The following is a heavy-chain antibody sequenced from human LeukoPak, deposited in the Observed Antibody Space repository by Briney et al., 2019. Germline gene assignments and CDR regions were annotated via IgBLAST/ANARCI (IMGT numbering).Heavy chain of an antibody. Sequence: GRSLRLSCAASGFTFSDHVVHWVRQAPGMGLEWVAVISKDGSKTFYAGSVEGRFTFSRDNSENTLYLQMNYLKPEDTAVYYCAKDEGTIWNSKNDPFDIWGQGTMVTVSS. J-gene: IGHJ3*02. CDR1: GFTFSDHV. V-gene: IGHV3-30*17. D-gene: IGHD1-7*01. CDR3: AKDEGTIWNSKNDPFDI. CDR2: ISKDGSKT.